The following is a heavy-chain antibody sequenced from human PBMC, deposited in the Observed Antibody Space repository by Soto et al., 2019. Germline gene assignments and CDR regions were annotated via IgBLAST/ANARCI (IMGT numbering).Heavy chain of an antibody. Sequence: ASVKVSCKASGYTFTSFFIQWVRQAPGQGLEWMGIINPSDGGTTYPQDFQGRIAITKNTLYLQMNSLRAEDTAVYYCAKDRSMVRGVDYWGQGTLVTVSS. D-gene: IGHD3-10*01. CDR3: AKDRSMVRGVDY. CDR1: GYTFTSFF. CDR2: INPSDGGT. V-gene: IGHV1-46*01. J-gene: IGHJ4*02.